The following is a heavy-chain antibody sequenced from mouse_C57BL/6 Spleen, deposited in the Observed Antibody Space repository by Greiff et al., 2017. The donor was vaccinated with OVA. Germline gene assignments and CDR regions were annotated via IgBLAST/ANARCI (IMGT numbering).Heavy chain of an antibody. D-gene: IGHD2-2*01. CDR1: GYTFTSYW. Sequence: QVQLQQPGAELVKPGASVKLSCKASGYTFTSYWMQWVKQRPGQGLEWIGEIDPSDSYTNYNQKFKGKATLTVDTSSSTAYMQLSSLTSEDSAVYYCARSMVTTRTYWGQGTTLTVSS. CDR3: ARSMVTTRTY. CDR2: IDPSDSYT. J-gene: IGHJ2*01. V-gene: IGHV1-50*01.